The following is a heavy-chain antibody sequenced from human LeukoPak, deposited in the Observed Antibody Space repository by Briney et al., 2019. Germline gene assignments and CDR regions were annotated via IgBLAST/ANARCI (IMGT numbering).Heavy chain of an antibody. CDR2: LSGSGTAT. J-gene: IGHJ6*03. Sequence: PGGSLRLSCEASRFTFSRFAISWIRQAPGTGLEWVSTLSGSGTATYYADSVKGRFTTSRDNSKDTLYLQMDNLRADDTAVYYCAKHLGSHSFLFYYMDVWGTGTSVIVSS. CDR1: RFTFSRFA. V-gene: IGHV3-23*01. D-gene: IGHD2-21*01. CDR3: AKHLGSHSFLFYYMDV.